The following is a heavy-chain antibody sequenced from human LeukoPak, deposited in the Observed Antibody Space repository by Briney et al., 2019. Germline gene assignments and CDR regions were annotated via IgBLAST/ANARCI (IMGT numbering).Heavy chain of an antibody. J-gene: IGHJ4*02. CDR3: AKALGGSGYYRFDY. V-gene: IGHV3-23*01. CDR1: GFTFSSYA. Sequence: TGGSLRLSCAASGFTFSSYAMSWVRQAPGKGLEWVSAISGSGGSTYYADSVKGRFTISRDNSKNTLYLQMNSLRAEDTAVYYCAKALGGSGYYRFDYWGQGTLVTVSS. D-gene: IGHD3-22*01. CDR2: ISGSGGST.